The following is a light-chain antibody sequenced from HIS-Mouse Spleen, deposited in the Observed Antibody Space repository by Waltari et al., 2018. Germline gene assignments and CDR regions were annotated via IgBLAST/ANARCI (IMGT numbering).Light chain of an antibody. J-gene: IGLJ3*02. CDR1: SSNIGSNY. CDR3: AAWDDSLSGPV. V-gene: IGLV1-47*01. CDR2: RNN. Sequence: QSVLTQPPSASGTPGQRVTISCSGSSSNIGSNYVNWYQQPPGTAPKLPIYRNNQRPSGVPDRFSGSKSGTSASLAISGLRSEDEADYYCAAWDDSLSGPVFGGGTKLTVL.